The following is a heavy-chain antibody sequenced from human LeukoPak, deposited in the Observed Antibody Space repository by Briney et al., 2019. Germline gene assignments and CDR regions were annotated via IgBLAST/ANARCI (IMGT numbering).Heavy chain of an antibody. CDR2: IYYSGST. J-gene: IGHJ4*02. CDR3: ARQMPYYYGSGSYCFDY. D-gene: IGHD3-10*01. Sequence: SETLSLTCTVSGGSISSSSYYWGWIRQPPGKGLQWIGSIYYSGSTYYNPSLKSRVTISVDTSKNQFSLKLSSVTAADTAVYYCARQMPYYYGSGSYCFDYWGQGTLVTVSS. V-gene: IGHV4-39*01. CDR1: GGSISSSSYY.